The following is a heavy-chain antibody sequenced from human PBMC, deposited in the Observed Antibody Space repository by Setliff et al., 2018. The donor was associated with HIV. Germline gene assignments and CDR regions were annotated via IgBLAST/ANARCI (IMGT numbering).Heavy chain of an antibody. CDR3: ARDGFWSGYIDY. V-gene: IGHV1-2*02. J-gene: IGHJ4*02. CDR1: GYTFTGYY. D-gene: IGHD3-3*01. Sequence: ASVKVSCKASGYTFTGYYMHWVRQAPGQGLEWMGWINPNSGGTTYAQKFQGRVTMTRDTSTSTAYMEVSRLSAVTAADTAVYYCARDGFWSGYIDYWGQGTLVTV. CDR2: INPNSGGT.